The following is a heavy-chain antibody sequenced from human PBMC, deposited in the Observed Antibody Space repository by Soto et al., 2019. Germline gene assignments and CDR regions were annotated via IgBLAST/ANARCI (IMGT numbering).Heavy chain of an antibody. D-gene: IGHD2-8*01. CDR3: ARGARVLTWYYFDY. Sequence: ASVKVSCKASGYTFTSYDINWVRQATGQGLEWMGWMNPNSGNTGYAQKFQGRVTMTRNTSISTAYMELSSLRSEDTAVYYCARGARVLTWYYFDYWGQGTLVTVS. CDR1: GYTFTSYD. CDR2: MNPNSGNT. V-gene: IGHV1-8*01. J-gene: IGHJ4*02.